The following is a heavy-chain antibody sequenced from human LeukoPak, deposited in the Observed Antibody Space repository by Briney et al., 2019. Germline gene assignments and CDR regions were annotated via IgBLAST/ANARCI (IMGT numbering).Heavy chain of an antibody. Sequence: GGSLRLSCAASGFTFNTYSMNWVRQAPGKGLEWVSSISSNSNCISYTDSLKGRFTISRDNAKNSLYLQLNSLKAADTAVYYCARANLGAGYSFDYWGQGTLVTVS. CDR3: ARANLGAGYSFDY. D-gene: IGHD5-18*01. J-gene: IGHJ4*02. CDR1: GFTFNTYS. CDR2: ISSNSNCI. V-gene: IGHV3-21*01.